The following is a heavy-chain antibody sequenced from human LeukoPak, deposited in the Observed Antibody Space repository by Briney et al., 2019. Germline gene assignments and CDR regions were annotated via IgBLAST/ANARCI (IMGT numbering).Heavy chain of an antibody. CDR2: IRNKANRDTT. Sequence: GGSLRLSCAVSGLTFSDHKVDWVRQAPGKGLEWVGRIRNKANRDTTEYAASVKGRFTISRDDSKNSLYLQMNSLKTEDTAVYYCAKDHVAGYYDNSGNYGLDFWGQGTLVTVSS. D-gene: IGHD3-22*01. V-gene: IGHV3-72*01. CDR1: GLTFSDHK. CDR3: AKDHVAGYYDNSGNYGLDF. J-gene: IGHJ4*02.